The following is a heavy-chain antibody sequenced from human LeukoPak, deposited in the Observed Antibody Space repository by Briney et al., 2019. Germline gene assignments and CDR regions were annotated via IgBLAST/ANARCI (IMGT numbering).Heavy chain of an antibody. CDR3: AKGIYSSGWSYFDY. CDR2: LSGSGITT. V-gene: IGHV3-23*01. CDR1: GFTFDDYG. Sequence: GGSLRLSCAASGFTFDDYGMSWVRQAPGKGLEWVSTLSGSGITTYYADSVKGRFTISRDNSKNTLYLQMNTLRAEDSALYYCAKGIYSSGWSYFDYWGHGTLVTVSS. D-gene: IGHD6-19*01. J-gene: IGHJ4*01.